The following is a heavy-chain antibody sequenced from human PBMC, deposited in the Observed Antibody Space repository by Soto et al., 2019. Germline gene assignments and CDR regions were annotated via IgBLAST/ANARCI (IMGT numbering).Heavy chain of an antibody. CDR2: IYYSGST. CDR1: GVSISSNTYY. Sequence: QLQLQESGPGLVKPSETLSLTCTVSGVSISSNTYYWGWIRQPPGKGLEWIGSIYYSGSTYYNPSLKSRVTISADTSKNLFSLKLSSVAAADTAVYYCATGRGGVERQGRAYFDYWGQGALVTVSS. J-gene: IGHJ4*02. D-gene: IGHD1-1*01. CDR3: ATGRGGVERQGRAYFDY. V-gene: IGHV4-39*01.